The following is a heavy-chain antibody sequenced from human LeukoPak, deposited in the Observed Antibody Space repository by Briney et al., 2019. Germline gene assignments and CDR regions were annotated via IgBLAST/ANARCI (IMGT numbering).Heavy chain of an antibody. J-gene: IGHJ4*02. D-gene: IGHD3-16*02. CDR1: GYTFTSYD. V-gene: IGHV1-8*01. CDR2: MNPNSGNT. CDR3: ARETITFGGVIAGP. Sequence: ASVKVSCKASGYTFTSYDINWVRQATGQGLEWMGWMNPNSGNTGYAQKFQGRVTMTRNTSISTAYMELSSLRSEDTAVYYCARETITFGGVIAGPWGQGTLVTVSS.